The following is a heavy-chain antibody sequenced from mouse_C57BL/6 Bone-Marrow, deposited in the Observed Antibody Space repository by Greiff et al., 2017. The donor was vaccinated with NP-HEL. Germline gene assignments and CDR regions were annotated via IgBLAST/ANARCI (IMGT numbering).Heavy chain of an antibody. CDR2: IRLKSDNYAT. D-gene: IGHD6-2*01. Sequence: EVKLQESGGGLVQPGGSMKLSCVASGFTFSNYWMNWVRQSPEKGLEWVAQIRLKSDNYATHYAESVKGRFTISRDDSKSSVYLQMNNLRAEDTGIYYCTGILVSYAMDYWGQGTSVTVSS. CDR1: GFTFSNYW. CDR3: TGILVSYAMDY. V-gene: IGHV6-3*01. J-gene: IGHJ4*01.